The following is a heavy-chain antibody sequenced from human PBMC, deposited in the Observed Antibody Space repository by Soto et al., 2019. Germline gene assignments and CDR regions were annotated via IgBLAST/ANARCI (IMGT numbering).Heavy chain of an antibody. J-gene: IGHJ4*02. CDR1: GDTFRSYA. Sequence: QVQLVQSGAEVKKPGSSVKISCMASGDTFRSYAIGWVRQAPGQGLEWMGGLIPIFGTPTHAPSFQGRLTVIADEPANTAYMELSSVRSVDRALYCCARGTIPSRGVDVPYYFEYWGQGTLVAVSS. CDR2: LIPIFGTP. V-gene: IGHV1-69*01. D-gene: IGHD3-3*01. CDR3: ARGTIPSRGVDVPYYFEY.